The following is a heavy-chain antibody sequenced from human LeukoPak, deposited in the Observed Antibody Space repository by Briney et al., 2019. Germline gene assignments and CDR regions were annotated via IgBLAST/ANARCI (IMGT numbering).Heavy chain of an antibody. D-gene: IGHD3-10*01. CDR2: IRSKTNNYAT. J-gene: IGHJ4*02. V-gene: IGHV3-73*01. CDR3: TRLRGEKASGDY. CDR1: GFTFSGSA. Sequence: GGSLKLSCAASGFTFSGSAMHWVRQASGKGLEWVGRIRSKTNNYATEYAVSVEGRFTISRDDSKNTVYLQMNSLKTEDTAVYYCTRLRGEKASGDYWGQGTLVTVSS.